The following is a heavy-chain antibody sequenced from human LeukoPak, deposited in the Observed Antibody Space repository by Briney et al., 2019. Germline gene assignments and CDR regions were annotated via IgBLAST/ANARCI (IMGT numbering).Heavy chain of an antibody. CDR3: ARVGGDSAYFDY. J-gene: IGHJ4*02. CDR1: GGSISSSSYY. Sequence: SETLSLTCTVSGGSISSSSYYWGWIRQPPGKGLEWIGSIYYSGSTYYNPSLKSRVTISVDTSKNQFSLKLSSVTAADTAVYYCARVGGDSAYFDYWGQGTLVTVSS. D-gene: IGHD4-17*01. CDR2: IYYSGST. V-gene: IGHV4-39*07.